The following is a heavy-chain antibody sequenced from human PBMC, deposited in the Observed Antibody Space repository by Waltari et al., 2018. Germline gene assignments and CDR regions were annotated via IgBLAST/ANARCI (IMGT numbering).Heavy chain of an antibody. J-gene: IGHJ4*02. CDR1: GFPFIAYG. CDR2: RQYDGSYN. D-gene: IGHD5-18*01. CDR3: APGGDGYSVDY. V-gene: IGHV3-30*02. Sequence: QAQLVESGGGVVQPGGSLRLSCATSGFPFIAYGLNWVRQAPGKGLEWVAFRQYDGSYNYYIDAVKGRFTISRDNSKNTVYLQMNSLTPEDTAVYYCAPGGDGYSVDYWGQGTLVTVSS.